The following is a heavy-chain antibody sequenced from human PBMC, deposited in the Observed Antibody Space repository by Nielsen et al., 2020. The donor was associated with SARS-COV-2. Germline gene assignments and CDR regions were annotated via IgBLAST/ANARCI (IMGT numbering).Heavy chain of an antibody. CDR3: ARAPIVVVVAARSKQNWFDP. J-gene: IGHJ5*02. Sequence: WVRQAPGQGLEWMGWISAYNGNTNYAQKLQGRVTITRDTSASTAYMELSSLRSEDTAVYYCARAPIVVVVAARSKQNWFDPWGQGTLVTVSS. D-gene: IGHD2-15*01. V-gene: IGHV1-18*01. CDR2: ISAYNGNT.